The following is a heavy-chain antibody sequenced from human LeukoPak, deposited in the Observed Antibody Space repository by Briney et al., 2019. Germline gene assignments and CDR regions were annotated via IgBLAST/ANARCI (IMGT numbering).Heavy chain of an antibody. CDR2: ISAYNGNT. V-gene: IGHV1-18*01. D-gene: IGHD1-26*01. CDR1: GYTFTSYG. Sequence: ASVKVSCKASGYTFTSYGISWVRQAPGQGLEWMGWISAYNGNTNYAQKLQGRVTMTTDTSTSTAYMELRSLRSEDTAVYYCARRVGGSYSGQYFQHWGQGTLVTVSS. J-gene: IGHJ1*01. CDR3: ARRVGGSYSGQYFQH.